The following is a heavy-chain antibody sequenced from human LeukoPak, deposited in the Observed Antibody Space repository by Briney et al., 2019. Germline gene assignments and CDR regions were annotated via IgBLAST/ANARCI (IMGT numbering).Heavy chain of an antibody. V-gene: IGHV3-30*03. CDR1: GFSFSSYD. CDR2: ISSDGSNK. D-gene: IGHD2-2*01. Sequence: PGGSLRLSCAASGFSFSSYDMHWVRQAPGKGLEWAAVISSDGSNKYYADSVKGRFTISRDNSKNTLFLQMNSLRAEDTAVYYCTVIPAASETYYYYGMDVWGQGTTVTVSS. CDR3: TVIPAASETYYYYGMDV. J-gene: IGHJ6*02.